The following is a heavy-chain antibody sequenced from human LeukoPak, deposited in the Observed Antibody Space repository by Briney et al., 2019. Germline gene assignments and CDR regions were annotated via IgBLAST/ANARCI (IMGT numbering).Heavy chain of an antibody. CDR1: GFTFKTYA. D-gene: IGHD5-24*01. V-gene: IGHV3-23*01. Sequence: PGGSLRLSCAASGFTFKTYAMNWVRQVPGKGPEWVSSMSGSGSSTDYADSVKGRFTISRDNSKNTLYLQMNSLRAEDTAVYYCATGRDGYFTYWGQGTLVTVSS. J-gene: IGHJ4*02. CDR2: MSGSGSST. CDR3: ATGRDGYFTY.